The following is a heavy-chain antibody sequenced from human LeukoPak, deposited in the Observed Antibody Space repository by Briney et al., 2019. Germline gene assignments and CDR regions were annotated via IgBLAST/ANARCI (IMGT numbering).Heavy chain of an antibody. CDR2: IYYSGST. D-gene: IGHD6-19*01. Sequence: PSETLSLTCTVSGGSISSSSYYWGRIRQPPGKGLEWIGSIYYSGSTYYNPSLKSRVTISVDTSKNQFSLKLSSVTAADTAVYYCARDGDSSGWYLPNDAFDIWGQGTMVTVSS. CDR1: GGSISSSSYY. J-gene: IGHJ3*02. CDR3: ARDGDSSGWYLPNDAFDI. V-gene: IGHV4-39*02.